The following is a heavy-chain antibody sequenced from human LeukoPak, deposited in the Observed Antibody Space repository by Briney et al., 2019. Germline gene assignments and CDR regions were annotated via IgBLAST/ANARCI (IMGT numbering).Heavy chain of an antibody. J-gene: IGHJ5*02. CDR3: ASRATVTTDRFWFDP. CDR2: IYSGGST. D-gene: IGHD4-11*01. V-gene: IGHV3-53*01. Sequence: GGSLRLSCAASGFTVSSNYMSWVRQAPGKGLEWVSVIYSGGSTSYADSVKGRFTISRDNSKNTLYLQMNSLRAEDSAVYYCASRATVTTDRFWFDPWGQGTLVTVSS. CDR1: GFTVSSNY.